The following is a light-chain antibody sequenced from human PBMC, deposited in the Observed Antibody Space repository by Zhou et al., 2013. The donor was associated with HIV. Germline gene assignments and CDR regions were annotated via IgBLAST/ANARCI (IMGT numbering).Light chain of an antibody. CDR1: QNVSSSY. CDR3: QQYGSSPLYT. V-gene: IGKV3-20*01. J-gene: IGKJ2*01. CDR2: GAS. Sequence: EVVMTQSPSTLSVSPGERVTLSCRASQNVSSSYLAWYQQKPGQAPRLLIYGASSRATGIPDRFSGSGSGTDFTLTISRLEPEDFAVYYCQQYGSSPLYTFGQGTKLEIK.